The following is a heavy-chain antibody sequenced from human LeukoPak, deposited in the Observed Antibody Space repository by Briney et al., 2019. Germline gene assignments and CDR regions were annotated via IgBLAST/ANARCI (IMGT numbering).Heavy chain of an antibody. Sequence: ASVKVSCKASGYTFTGYYMHWVRQAPGQGLEWMGWIDPNSGGTNYAQKFQGWVTMTRDTSISTAYMELSRLGSDDTAVYYCAREGDYYDSSGYSTFDYWGQGTLVTVSS. J-gene: IGHJ4*02. D-gene: IGHD3-22*01. CDR2: IDPNSGGT. CDR3: AREGDYYDSSGYSTFDY. V-gene: IGHV1-2*04. CDR1: GYTFTGYY.